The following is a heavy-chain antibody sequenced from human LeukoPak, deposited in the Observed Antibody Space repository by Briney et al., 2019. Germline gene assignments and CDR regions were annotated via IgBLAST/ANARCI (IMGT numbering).Heavy chain of an antibody. CDR3: AINGGGDSGYGNFDY. Sequence: GGSLRLSCAVSGFTFDDYAMHWVRQVPGKGLEWVSGINWNSDSIGYADSVKGRFTTSRDNAKNSLYLQMNSLRAEDTAFYYCAINGGGDSGYGNFDYWGQGTLVTVSS. J-gene: IGHJ4*02. D-gene: IGHD5-12*01. CDR1: GFTFDDYA. V-gene: IGHV3-9*01. CDR2: INWNSDSI.